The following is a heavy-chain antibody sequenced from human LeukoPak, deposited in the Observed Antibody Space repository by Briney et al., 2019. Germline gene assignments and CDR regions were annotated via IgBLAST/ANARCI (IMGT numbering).Heavy chain of an antibody. V-gene: IGHV1-2*02. CDR3: ASASGDITGTTLIFDH. J-gene: IGHJ4*02. D-gene: IGHD1-20*01. CDR1: GYTFTGYY. Sequence: ASVKVSCKASGYTFTGYYMHWVRQAPGQGLEWMGWINPNSGGTNYAQKFQGRVTMTRDTSISTAYMELSRLRSDDTAVYYCASASGDITGTTLIFDHWGQGTLVTVSS. CDR2: INPNSGGT.